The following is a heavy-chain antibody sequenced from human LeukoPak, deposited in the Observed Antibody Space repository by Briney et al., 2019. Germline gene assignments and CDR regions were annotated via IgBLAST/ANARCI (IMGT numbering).Heavy chain of an antibody. CDR1: GFTVTSNY. Sequence: PGGSLRLSCAASGFTVTSNYMSWVRRAPGKGLEWVSVIYTGGSTYYADSVKGRFTISRDNSKNTLYLQMNSLRADDTAVYYCAKAVGGSGYHQYYYGMDVWGQGTTVAVSS. CDR2: IYTGGST. J-gene: IGHJ6*02. CDR3: AKAVGGSGYHQYYYGMDV. D-gene: IGHD6-19*01. V-gene: IGHV3-66*01.